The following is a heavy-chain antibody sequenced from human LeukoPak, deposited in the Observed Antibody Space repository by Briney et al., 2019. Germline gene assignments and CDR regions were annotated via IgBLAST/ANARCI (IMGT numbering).Heavy chain of an antibody. CDR1: GYTFTSYY. V-gene: IGHV1-18*04. D-gene: IGHD3-22*01. CDR2: INAGNGNT. Sequence: ASVKVSCKASGYTFTSYYMHWVRQAPGQGLEWMGWINAGNGNTKYSQEFQGRVTMTTDTSTSTAYMELRSLRSDDTAVYYCARDHYYDSSGYYFDYWGQGTLVTVSS. CDR3: ARDHYYDSSGYYFDY. J-gene: IGHJ4*02.